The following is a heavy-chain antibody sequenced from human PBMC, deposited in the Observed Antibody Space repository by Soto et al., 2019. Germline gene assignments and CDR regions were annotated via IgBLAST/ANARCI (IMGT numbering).Heavy chain of an antibody. V-gene: IGHV4-31*03. Sequence: QVQLQESGPGLVKPSQTLSLTCTVSGGSISSGGYYWSWIRQHPGKGLEWIGYIYYSGSTYYNPSLKSRVTISVDTSKNPFSLKLSSVTAADTAVYYCARDVGYSSGWTDAFDIWGQGTMVTVSS. CDR2: IYYSGST. D-gene: IGHD6-19*01. CDR1: GGSISSGGYY. J-gene: IGHJ3*02. CDR3: ARDVGYSSGWTDAFDI.